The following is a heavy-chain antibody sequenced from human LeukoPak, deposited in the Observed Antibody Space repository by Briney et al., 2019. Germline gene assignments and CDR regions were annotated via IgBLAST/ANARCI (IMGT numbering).Heavy chain of an antibody. CDR1: GFTFSSYA. Sequence: GGSLRLSCAASGFTFSSYAMSWVRQAPGKGLEWVSAISGSGGSTYYADSVKGRFTISRDNSKNTLYLQMNSLRAEDTAVYYCAVDSRNYRGAFDIWGQGTMVTVSS. CDR3: AVDSRNYRGAFDI. CDR2: ISGSGGST. J-gene: IGHJ3*02. D-gene: IGHD3-22*01. V-gene: IGHV3-23*01.